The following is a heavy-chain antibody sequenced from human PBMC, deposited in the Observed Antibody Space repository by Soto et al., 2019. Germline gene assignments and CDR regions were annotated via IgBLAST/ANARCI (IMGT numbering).Heavy chain of an antibody. CDR3: SFIAAPY. V-gene: IGHV3-15*07. CDR2: IKSKTDGGTT. D-gene: IGHD2-15*01. J-gene: IGHJ4*02. Sequence: GGSLRLSRVVSGFTFSNAWMNWVRQAPGKGLEWVGRIKSKTDGGTTDYAAPVKGRFTISRDDSENTLYLQMNTLKTEDTAVYYCSFIAAPYWGQGTLVTVSS. CDR1: GFTFSNAW.